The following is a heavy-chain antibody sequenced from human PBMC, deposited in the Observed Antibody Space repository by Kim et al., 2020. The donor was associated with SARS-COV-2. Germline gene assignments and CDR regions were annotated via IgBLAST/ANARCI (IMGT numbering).Heavy chain of an antibody. CDR1: GGTFSSYA. CDR2: IIPIFGTA. D-gene: IGHD2-21*02. Sequence: SVKVSCKASGGTFSSYAISWVRQAPGQGLEWMGGIIPIFGTANYAQKFQGRVTITADESMSTAYMELSSLRSEDTAVYYCARDRAYCGGDCYSIAFDIWGQGTMVTVSS. J-gene: IGHJ3*02. V-gene: IGHV1-69*13. CDR3: ARDRAYCGGDCYSIAFDI.